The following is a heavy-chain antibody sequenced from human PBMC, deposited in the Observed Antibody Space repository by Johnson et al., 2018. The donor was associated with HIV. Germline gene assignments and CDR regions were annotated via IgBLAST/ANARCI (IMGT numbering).Heavy chain of an antibody. D-gene: IGHD1-26*01. CDR3: AKEAGIGGAFGAFDI. CDR1: GFIFSNYA. Sequence: VQLVESGGGVVQPGRSLRLSCADSGFIFSNYAMHWVRQAPGKGLEWVSGISWNSGSIGYADSVKGRFTISRDNAKNSLYLQMNSLRAEDTALYYCAKEAGIGGAFGAFDIWGQGTIVTVSS. CDR2: ISWNSGSI. J-gene: IGHJ3*02. V-gene: IGHV3-9*01.